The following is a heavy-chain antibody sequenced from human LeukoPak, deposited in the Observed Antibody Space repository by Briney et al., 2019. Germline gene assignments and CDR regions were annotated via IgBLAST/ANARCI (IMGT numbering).Heavy chain of an antibody. Sequence: ASVKVSCKASGYTFTSYGISWVRQAPGQGLEWMGWISAYNGNTNYAQKLQGRVTMTADTSTSTAYMELRSLRSDDTAVYYGAREAVRGVVLGTPQRVDYWGQGTLVTVSS. CDR2: ISAYNGNT. CDR1: GYTFTSYG. CDR3: AREAVRGVVLGTPQRVDY. D-gene: IGHD3-3*01. V-gene: IGHV1-18*01. J-gene: IGHJ4*02.